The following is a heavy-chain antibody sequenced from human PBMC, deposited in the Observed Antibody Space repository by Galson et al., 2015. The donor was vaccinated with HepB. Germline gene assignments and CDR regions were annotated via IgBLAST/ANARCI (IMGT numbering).Heavy chain of an antibody. D-gene: IGHD1-26*01. CDR1: GFTFSSYS. J-gene: IGHJ3*02. CDR3: ATVLGIVGATRAFDI. V-gene: IGHV3-21*01. Sequence: SLRLSCAASGFTFSSYSMNWVRQAPGKGLEWVSSISSSSSYIYYADSVKGRFTISRDNAKNSLYLQMNSLRAEDTAVYYCATVLGIVGATRAFDIWGQGTMVTVSS. CDR2: ISSSSSYI.